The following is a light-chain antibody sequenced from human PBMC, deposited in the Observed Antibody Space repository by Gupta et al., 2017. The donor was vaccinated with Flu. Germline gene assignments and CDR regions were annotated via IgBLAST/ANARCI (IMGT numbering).Light chain of an antibody. CDR3: QQYGSSPRIT. CDR1: QSVSSSY. Sequence: RATLSCRASQSVSSSYLAWYQQKPGQAPRLLIYGASSRATGIPDRFSGSGSGTDFTLTISRLEPEDFAVYYCQQYGSSPRITFGQGTRLETK. J-gene: IGKJ5*01. CDR2: GAS. V-gene: IGKV3-20*01.